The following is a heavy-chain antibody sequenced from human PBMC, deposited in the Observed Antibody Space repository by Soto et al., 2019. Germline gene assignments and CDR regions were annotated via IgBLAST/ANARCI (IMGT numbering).Heavy chain of an antibody. D-gene: IGHD2-2*01. CDR1: GFTFSSYS. CDR2: ISSSSSTI. Sequence: GGSLRLSCAASGFTFSSYSMNWVRQAPGKGLEWVSYISSSSSTIYYADSVKGRFTISRDNAKNSLYLQMNSLRAEDTAVYYCARDQGPVTVVPAAMTFDYWGQGTLVTVSS. CDR3: ARDQGPVTVVPAAMTFDY. J-gene: IGHJ4*02. V-gene: IGHV3-48*01.